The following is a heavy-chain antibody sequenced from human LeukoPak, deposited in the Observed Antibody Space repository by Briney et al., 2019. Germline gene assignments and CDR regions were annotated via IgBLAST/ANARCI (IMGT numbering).Heavy chain of an antibody. V-gene: IGHV3-30-3*01. J-gene: IGHJ4*02. CDR2: ISYDGSNK. CDR3: ARAKYFDY. Sequence: GGSLRLSCAASGFTFSSYAMHWVRQAPGKGLEWVAVISYDGSNKYYADSVKGRFTISRDNSKNTLYLQMNSLRAEDTAVYYCARAKYFDYWGQGTLVTVSS. CDR1: GFTFSSYA.